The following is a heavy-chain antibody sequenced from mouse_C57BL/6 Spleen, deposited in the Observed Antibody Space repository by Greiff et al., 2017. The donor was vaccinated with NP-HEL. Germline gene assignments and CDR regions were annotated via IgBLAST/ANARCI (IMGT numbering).Heavy chain of an antibody. D-gene: IGHD2-4*01. J-gene: IGHJ4*01. CDR3: ARGGDYDSYAMDY. V-gene: IGHV1-52*01. CDR1: GYTFTSYW. Sequence: QVQLKQPGAELVRPGSSVKLSCKASGYTFTSYWMHWVKQRPIQGLEWIGNIDPSDSETHYNQKFKDKATLTVDKSSSTAYMQLSSLTSEDSAVYYCARGGDYDSYAMDYWGQGTSVTVSS. CDR2: IDPSDSET.